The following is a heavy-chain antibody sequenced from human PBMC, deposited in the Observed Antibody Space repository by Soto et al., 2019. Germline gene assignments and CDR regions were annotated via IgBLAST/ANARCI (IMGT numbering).Heavy chain of an antibody. CDR2: IYHSGST. D-gene: IGHD3-10*01. CDR3: AGAPLVPGALWFDP. Sequence: QVQLQESGPGLVKPSETLSLTCTVSGGSISSYYWSWIRQSPGKGLEWIGYIYHSGSTHYNPSLKSRVTISIDTSKKQFSLKLSSVSAADPAVYYCAGAPLVPGALWFDPWGQGTLVTVSS. V-gene: IGHV4-59*01. CDR1: GGSISSYY. J-gene: IGHJ5*02.